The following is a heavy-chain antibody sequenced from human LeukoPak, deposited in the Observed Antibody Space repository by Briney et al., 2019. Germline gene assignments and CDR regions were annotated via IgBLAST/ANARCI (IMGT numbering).Heavy chain of an antibody. J-gene: IGHJ4*02. D-gene: IGHD2-15*01. Sequence: PGGSLRLSCAASGFTFSSYSMNWVRQAPGKGLEWVSSISSSSSYIYYADSLKGRFTISRDNAKNSLYLQMNSLRAEDTAVYYCAKKDVSYFDYWGQGTLVTVSS. V-gene: IGHV3-21*01. CDR3: AKKDVSYFDY. CDR2: ISSSSSYI. CDR1: GFTFSSYS.